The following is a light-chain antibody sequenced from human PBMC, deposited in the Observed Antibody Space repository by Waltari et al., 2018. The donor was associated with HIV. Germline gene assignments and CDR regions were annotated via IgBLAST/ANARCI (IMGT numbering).Light chain of an antibody. Sequence: DLVMTQSPDSLAVSLGERATINCKSSQSLLYSTKNQTFLAWYQQKPRQPPKLLIYWASVRGSGVPDRFSASRSETDFTLTINSLQAEDVALYYCQQYYHTLWTFGRGTKVEIK. CDR3: QQYYHTLWT. J-gene: IGKJ1*01. V-gene: IGKV4-1*01. CDR1: QSLLYSTKNQTF. CDR2: WAS.